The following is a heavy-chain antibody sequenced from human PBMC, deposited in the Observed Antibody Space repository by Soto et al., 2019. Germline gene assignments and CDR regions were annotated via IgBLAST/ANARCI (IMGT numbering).Heavy chain of an antibody. CDR1: GFTFSDYY. Sequence: GGSLRLSCAASGFTFSDYYMSWIRQAPGKGLEWVSYISSSGSSIYYADSVKGRFTISRDNSKNTLYLQMNSLRAEDTAVYYCAKDNSGWANKYYFDYWGQGTLVTVSS. V-gene: IGHV3-11*01. CDR2: ISSSGSSI. D-gene: IGHD1-26*01. J-gene: IGHJ4*02. CDR3: AKDNSGWANKYYFDY.